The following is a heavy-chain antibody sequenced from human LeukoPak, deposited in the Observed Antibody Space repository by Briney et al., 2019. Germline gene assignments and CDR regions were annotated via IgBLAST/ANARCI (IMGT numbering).Heavy chain of an antibody. V-gene: IGHV3-48*02. CDR2: ISTSSSTI. Sequence: GGSLRHSCAASGFTFSSYSMNWVRQAPGKGLEWVSYISTSSSTIYYSDSVKGRFTISRDNAKNSLYLQMNSLRDEDTAVYYCARDRSYYDILTGYYTTPDAFDIWGQGTMVTVPS. J-gene: IGHJ3*02. D-gene: IGHD3-9*01. CDR3: ARDRSYYDILTGYYTTPDAFDI. CDR1: GFTFSSYS.